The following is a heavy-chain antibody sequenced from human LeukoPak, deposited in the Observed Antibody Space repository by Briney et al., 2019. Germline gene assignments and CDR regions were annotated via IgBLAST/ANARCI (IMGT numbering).Heavy chain of an antibody. Sequence: SVKVSCKASGGTFSSYAISWVRQAPGQGLEWMGRIIPILGIANYAQKFQGRVTITADKSTSTAYMELSSLRSEDTAVYYCAREVGDGYDCPYYWGQGTLVTVSS. CDR1: GGTFSSYA. J-gene: IGHJ4*02. D-gene: IGHD5-24*01. V-gene: IGHV1-69*04. CDR3: AREVGDGYDCPYY. CDR2: IIPILGIA.